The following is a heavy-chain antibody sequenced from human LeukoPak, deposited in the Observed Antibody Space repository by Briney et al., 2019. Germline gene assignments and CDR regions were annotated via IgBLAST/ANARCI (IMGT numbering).Heavy chain of an antibody. V-gene: IGHV3-15*01. J-gene: IGHJ4*02. CDR2: IKSKTDGGTT. D-gene: IGHD1-1*01. Sequence: GGSLRLSCAASGFTFSNAWMSWVRQAPGKGLEWVGRIKSKTDGGTTDYAAPVKGRFTISRDDSKNTLYLQTNSLKTEDTAVYYCTTALSGWNDADYWGQGTLVTVSS. CDR1: GFTFSNAW. CDR3: TTALSGWNDADY.